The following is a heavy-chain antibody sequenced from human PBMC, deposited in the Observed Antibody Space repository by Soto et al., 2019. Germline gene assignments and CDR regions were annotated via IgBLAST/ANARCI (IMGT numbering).Heavy chain of an antibody. CDR2: ISSSSTYK. J-gene: IGHJ6*02. CDR1: GFTFSSHS. Sequence: PGGSLRLSCAASGFTFSSHSMNWVRQAPWKGLELVSSISSSSTYKYYADSVKGRFTIARDNAKKSLYLQMNSLRAEDTAVYYCARDKRWEIRLDQHKGMDVCGQRTTVTVCS. V-gene: IGHV3-21*01. D-gene: IGHD1-26*01. CDR3: ARDKRWEIRLDQHKGMDV.